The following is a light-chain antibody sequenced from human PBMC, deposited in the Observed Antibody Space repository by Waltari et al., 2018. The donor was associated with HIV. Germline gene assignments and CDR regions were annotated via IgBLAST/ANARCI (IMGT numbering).Light chain of an antibody. CDR2: GAS. V-gene: IGKV3-15*01. J-gene: IGKJ1*01. Sequence: EIVMTQSPATLSVSPGERATLSCRASQSVSSNLAWYQQKPGQAPRLLIYGASSRATGIPGRFSGSGSGTEFTLTISSLQSEDFAVYYCQQYNNWPPRGTFGQGTKVEIK. CDR1: QSVSSN. CDR3: QQYNNWPPRGT.